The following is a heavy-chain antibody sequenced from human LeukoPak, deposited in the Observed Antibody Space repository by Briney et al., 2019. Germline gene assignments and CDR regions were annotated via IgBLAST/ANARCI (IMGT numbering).Heavy chain of an antibody. D-gene: IGHD7-27*01. CDR3: ARGHWGLDS. CDR1: GFTFSDHY. CDR2: ISHTGTTM. Sequence: PGGSLRLSCAASGFTFSDHYMSWIRQAPGKGLEWVSYISHTGTTMYYADSVKGRFTLSRDNARNSLYLQMNSLRAEDTAVYYCARGHWGLDSWGQGTLVTVSS. V-gene: IGHV3-11*04. J-gene: IGHJ4*02.